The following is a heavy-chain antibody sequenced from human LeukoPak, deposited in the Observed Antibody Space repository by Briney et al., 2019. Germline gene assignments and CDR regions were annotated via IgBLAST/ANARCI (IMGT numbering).Heavy chain of an antibody. CDR1: GGSFSGYY. CDR3: ARVGGSYYYYYYMDV. D-gene: IGHD1-26*01. V-gene: IGHV4-34*01. CDR2: INHSGST. Sequence: SETLSLTCAVYGGSFSGYYWSWIRQPPGKGLEWVGEINHSGSTNYNPSLKSRVTISVDTSKNQFSLKLSSVTAADTAVYYCARVGGSYYYYYYMDVWGKGTTVTVSS. J-gene: IGHJ6*03.